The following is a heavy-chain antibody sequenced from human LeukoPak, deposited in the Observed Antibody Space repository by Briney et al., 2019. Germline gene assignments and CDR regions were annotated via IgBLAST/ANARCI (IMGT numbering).Heavy chain of an antibody. V-gene: IGHV4-34*01. D-gene: IGHD2-15*01. CDR1: GGSFSGYY. Sequence: SETLSLTCAVYGGSFSGYYWSWIRQPPGKGLEWIGEINHSGSTNYNPSLKSRVTISVDTSKNQFSLKLSSVTAADTAVYYCARGGRKAATTQLDYWGQGTLVTVSS. J-gene: IGHJ4*02. CDR3: ARGGRKAATTQLDY. CDR2: INHSGST.